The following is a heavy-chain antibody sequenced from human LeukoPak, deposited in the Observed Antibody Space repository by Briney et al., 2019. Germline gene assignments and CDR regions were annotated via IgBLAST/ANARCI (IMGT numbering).Heavy chain of an antibody. CDR3: ARDARDSSSWYYYYYMDV. J-gene: IGHJ6*03. CDR1: GYTFTGYY. V-gene: IGHV1-2*02. Sequence: VASVKVSCKASGYTFTGYYMHWVRQAPGQGLEWMGWINPSSGGTNYAQKFQGRVTMTRDTSISTAYMELSRLRSDDTAVYYCARDARDSSSWYYYYYMDVWGKGTTVTVSS. D-gene: IGHD6-13*01. CDR2: INPSSGGT.